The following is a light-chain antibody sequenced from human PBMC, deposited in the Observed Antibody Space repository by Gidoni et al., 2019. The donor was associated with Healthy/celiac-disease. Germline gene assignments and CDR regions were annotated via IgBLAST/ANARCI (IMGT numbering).Light chain of an antibody. CDR2: KAS. J-gene: IGKJ1*01. CDR3: QQYNSFSWT. Sequence: DIQMTQSPSTLSASVGDRVTITCRASQSISSGLAWYQQKPGKPPKLLIYKASSLESGVPSWFSGSGSGTEFTLTISSLQPDDFATYYCQQYNSFSWTFGQGTKVEIK. V-gene: IGKV1-5*03. CDR1: QSISSG.